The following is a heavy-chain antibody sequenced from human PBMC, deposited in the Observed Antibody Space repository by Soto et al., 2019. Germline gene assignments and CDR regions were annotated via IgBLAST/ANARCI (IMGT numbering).Heavy chain of an antibody. J-gene: IGHJ5*02. CDR1: GGSISSHS. D-gene: IGHD5-18*01. CDR2: VYSSGST. CDR3: ARRVQANSAVVQGNWLDP. V-gene: IGHV4-59*08. Sequence: SETLSLTCSVSGGSISSHSWNWIRQPPGRGLEWIGHVYSSGSTNYNPSLESRVTISVDTSKNQFSLKLTSLTAADTAVYYCARRVQANSAVVQGNWLDPWGQGTLITGSS.